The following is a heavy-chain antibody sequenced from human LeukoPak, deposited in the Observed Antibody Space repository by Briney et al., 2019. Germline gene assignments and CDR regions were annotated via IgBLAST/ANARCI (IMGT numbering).Heavy chain of an antibody. CDR1: GGSVNSDSYQ. Sequence: SQTLSLTCTVSGGSVNSDSYQWSWIRQPAGKGMEWIGRSYTSGSTNYNPSLKNRATISLDTSKNQFSLKLTSVTAADTAVYYCARGRGGTYYWYDPWGQGTLVTVSS. V-gene: IGHV4-61*02. J-gene: IGHJ5*02. D-gene: IGHD1-26*01. CDR3: ARGRGGTYYWYDP. CDR2: SYTSGST.